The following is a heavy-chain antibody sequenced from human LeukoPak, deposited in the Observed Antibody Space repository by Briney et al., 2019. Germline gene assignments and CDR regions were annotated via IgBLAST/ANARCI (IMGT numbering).Heavy chain of an antibody. V-gene: IGHV3-48*01. D-gene: IGHD2-2*01. CDR3: ASAIVVVPADAFDI. CDR1: GFTFSSYS. Sequence: PGGSLRLSCAASGFTFSSYSMNWVRQAPGKGLEWVSYISSSSSTIYYADSVKGRFTISRDNAKNSLYLQMNSLRAEDTAVYYSASAIVVVPADAFDIWGQGTMVTVSS. CDR2: ISSSSSTI. J-gene: IGHJ3*02.